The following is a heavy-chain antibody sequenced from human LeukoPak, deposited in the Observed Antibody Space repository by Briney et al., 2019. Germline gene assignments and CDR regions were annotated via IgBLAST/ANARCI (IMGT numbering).Heavy chain of an antibody. CDR2: IRFDGSEK. V-gene: IGHV3-30*02. J-gene: IGHJ6*02. CDR3: AKDVYDCSGGSCPQYYYVMDV. D-gene: IGHD2-15*01. Sequence: GGSLRLSCAASGFTFSSYVMHWVRQAPGKGLEWVSFIRFDGSEKYYADSVRGRFTISRDNSKNTLSLQMNSLRAEDTALYYCAKDVYDCSGGSCPQYYYVMDVWGQGTTVTVSS. CDR1: GFTFSSYV.